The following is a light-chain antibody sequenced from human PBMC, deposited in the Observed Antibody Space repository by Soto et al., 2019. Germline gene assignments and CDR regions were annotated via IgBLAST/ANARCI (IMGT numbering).Light chain of an antibody. CDR2: DAS. V-gene: IGKV3-11*01. Sequence: IVMPQSQATLSVSPGKRVTLSCRASQSVSSNLAWYRQKPGQAPRLLIYDASNRATGIPARFSGSGSGTDFTLTISSLEPEDFAVYYCQQRSNWPPLWTFGQGTKVDIK. CDR1: QSVSSN. J-gene: IGKJ1*01. CDR3: QQRSNWPPLWT.